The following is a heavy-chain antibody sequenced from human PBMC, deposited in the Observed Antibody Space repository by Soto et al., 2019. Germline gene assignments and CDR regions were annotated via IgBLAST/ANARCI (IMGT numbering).Heavy chain of an antibody. CDR3: ARVTYYYDSSGYYHFDY. CDR1: GSTFTSYG. J-gene: IGHJ4*02. V-gene: IGHV1-18*01. CDR2: ISAYNGHT. D-gene: IGHD3-22*01. Sequence: QVQLVQSGAEVKKPGASVKVSCKASGSTFTSYGISWVRQAPGQGLEWMGWISAYNGHTNYAQKLQGRVTMTTDTSTSTAYMELRSLRSDDTAVYYCARVTYYYDSSGYYHFDYWGQGTLVTVSS.